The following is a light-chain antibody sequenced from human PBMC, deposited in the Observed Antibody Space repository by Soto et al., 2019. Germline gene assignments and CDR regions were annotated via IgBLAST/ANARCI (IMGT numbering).Light chain of an antibody. J-gene: IGKJ1*01. Sequence: DIQLTQSPSSLSASVGNRVSITCRASQSITNYLNWYQQSPGKAPELLIYAASTLHRGVPSRFSGSGYGTDSTFTISSLQHEDFATDYCQKRYLTPRTFGQGTKVE. V-gene: IGKV1-39*01. CDR2: AAS. CDR3: QKRYLTPRT. CDR1: QSITNY.